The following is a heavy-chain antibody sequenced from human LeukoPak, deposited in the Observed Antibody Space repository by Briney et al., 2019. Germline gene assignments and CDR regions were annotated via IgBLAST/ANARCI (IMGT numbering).Heavy chain of an antibody. CDR1: GGTFSRNA. D-gene: IGHD3-9*01. J-gene: IGHJ4*02. CDR2: IIPILTMT. V-gene: IGHV1-69*04. CDR3: ASLPYYDILTGYRDLDY. Sequence: AASVKVSCKASGGTFSRNAINWVRQAPGQGLEWMGRIIPILTMTNYAQKFQGRVTITADKSTSTAYMELSSLRSEDTAVYYCASLPYYDILTGYRDLDYSGQGTLVTVSS.